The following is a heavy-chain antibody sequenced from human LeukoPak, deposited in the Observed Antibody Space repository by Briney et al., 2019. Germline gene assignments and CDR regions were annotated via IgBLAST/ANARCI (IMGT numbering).Heavy chain of an antibody. V-gene: IGHV4-34*01. CDR3: ARDRIYYGDYHDAFDI. D-gene: IGHD4-17*01. Sequence: SETLSLTCAVYGGSFSGYYWSWIRQPPGKGLEWIGETNHSGSTNYNPSLKSRVTISVDTSKNQFSLKLSSVTAADTAVYYCARDRIYYGDYHDAFDIWGQGTMVTVSS. J-gene: IGHJ3*02. CDR1: GGSFSGYY. CDR2: TNHSGST.